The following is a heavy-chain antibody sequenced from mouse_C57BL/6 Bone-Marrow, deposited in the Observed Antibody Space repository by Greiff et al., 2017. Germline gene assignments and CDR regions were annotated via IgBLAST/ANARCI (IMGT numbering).Heavy chain of an antibody. CDR2: IHPNSGST. CDR3: VIRGFYGCNYWVAY. J-gene: IGHJ3*01. Sequence: QVQLKQPGAELVKPGASVKLSCKASGYTFTSYWMHWVKQRPGQGLEWIGMIHPNSGSTNYNEKFKSKATLTVDKSSSTDYMQLSSLTSEDAAVYRWVIRGFYGCNYWVAYWGQETLVTVSA. V-gene: IGHV1-64*01. CDR1: GYTFTSYW. D-gene: IGHD1-1*01.